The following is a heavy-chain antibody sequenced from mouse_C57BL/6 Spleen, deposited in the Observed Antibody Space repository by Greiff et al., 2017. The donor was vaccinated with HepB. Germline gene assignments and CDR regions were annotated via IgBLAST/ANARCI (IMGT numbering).Heavy chain of an antibody. CDR2: IDPSDSYT. Sequence: QVQLQQPGAELVMPGASVKLSCKASGYTFTSYWMHWVKQRPGQGLEWIGEIDPSDSYTNYNQKFKGKSTLTVDKSSSTAYMQLSSLTSEDSAVYYCAIVYYDGSTEFAYWGQGTLVTVSA. CDR3: AIVYYDGSTEFAY. V-gene: IGHV1-69*01. D-gene: IGHD1-1*01. J-gene: IGHJ3*01. CDR1: GYTFTSYW.